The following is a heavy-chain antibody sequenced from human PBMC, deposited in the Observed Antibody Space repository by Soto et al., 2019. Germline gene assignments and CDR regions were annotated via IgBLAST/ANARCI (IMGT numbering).Heavy chain of an antibody. V-gene: IGHV1-18*01. J-gene: IGHJ5*02. Sequence: QVQLVQSGVEVKKPGASVKVSCKASGYTFRSSDITWVRQAPGQGLEWMGRISTSSGNTNYGQNFQDRVTLTTDTSTNIDYMELRSLRTDDTAEYSCARDITTVRGLVDPNWFDPWGQGTLVIVSS. CDR1: GYTFRSSD. CDR3: ARDITTVRGLVDPNWFDP. CDR2: ISTSSGNT. D-gene: IGHD3-10*01.